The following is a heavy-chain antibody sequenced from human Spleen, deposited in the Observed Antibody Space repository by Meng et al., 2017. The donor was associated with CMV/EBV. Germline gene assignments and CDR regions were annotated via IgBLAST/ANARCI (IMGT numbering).Heavy chain of an antibody. D-gene: IGHD3-10*01. V-gene: IGHV1-69*05. CDR2: IIPIFGTA. CDR3: ARGMVRGLTEYFQH. Sequence: SGGTFSSYDISWVRQAPGQGLEWMGGIIPIFGTANYAQKFQGRVTITTDESTSTAYMELSSLRSEDTAVYYCARGMVRGLTEYFQHWGQGTLVTVSS. J-gene: IGHJ1*01. CDR1: GGTFSSYD.